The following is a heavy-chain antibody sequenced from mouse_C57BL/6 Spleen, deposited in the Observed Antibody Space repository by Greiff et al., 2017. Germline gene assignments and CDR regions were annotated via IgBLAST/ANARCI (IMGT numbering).Heavy chain of an antibody. D-gene: IGHD1-1*01. V-gene: IGHV5-9*01. Sequence: EVQLVESGGGLVKPGGSLKLSCAASGFTFSSYTMSWVRQTPEKRLEWVATISGGGGNTYYPDSVKGRFTISRDNAKNTLYLQMSSLRSEDTALYYCARQTLITTVVAGDFDYWGQGTTLTVSS. CDR3: ARQTLITTVVAGDFDY. CDR2: ISGGGGNT. CDR1: GFTFSSYT. J-gene: IGHJ2*01.